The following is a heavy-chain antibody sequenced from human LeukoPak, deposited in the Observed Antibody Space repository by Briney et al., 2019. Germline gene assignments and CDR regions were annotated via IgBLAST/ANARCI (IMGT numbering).Heavy chain of an antibody. CDR1: GFTVSSNY. CDR2: IYSGGST. J-gene: IGHJ4*02. V-gene: IGHV3-53*04. CDR3: ARGGYYGYLDY. Sequence: PGGSLRLSCAASGFTVSSNYMSWVRQAPGKGLEWVSDIYSGGSTYYADSVKGRFTISRHNSKNTLYLQMNSLRAEDTAVYYCARGGYYGYLDYWGQGTLVAVSS. D-gene: IGHD3-22*01.